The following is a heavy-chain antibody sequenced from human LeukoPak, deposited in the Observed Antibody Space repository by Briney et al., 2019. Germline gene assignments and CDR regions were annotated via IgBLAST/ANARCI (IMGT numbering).Heavy chain of an antibody. CDR1: GYTFTGSY. CDR2: INPNSGAT. D-gene: IGHD2-8*01. CDR3: ARVAYCTKGVCINFDL. V-gene: IGHV1-2*02. Sequence: GASVKVSCKASGYTFTGSYIQWMRQAPGQGLEWMGWINPNSGATKYAQKFQGRVTVTRDTSTSTAYMELSGLRADDAAVYYCARVAYCTKGVCINFDLWGQGTLVTVSS. J-gene: IGHJ4*02.